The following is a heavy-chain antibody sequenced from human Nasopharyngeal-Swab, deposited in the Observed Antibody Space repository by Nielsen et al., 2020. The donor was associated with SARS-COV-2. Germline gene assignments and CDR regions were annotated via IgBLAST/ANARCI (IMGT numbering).Heavy chain of an antibody. J-gene: IGHJ6*03. D-gene: IGHD3-3*01. V-gene: IGHV4-30-4*01. CDR3: ARDGYDFWSGYLRGTGRYYYYYYMDV. Sequence: RQAPGKGLERIGYIYYRGSTYYNPSLKSRVTISVDTSKNQFSLKLSSVTAADTAVYYCARDGYDFWSGYLRGTGRYYYYYYMDVWGKGTTVTVSS. CDR2: IYYRGST.